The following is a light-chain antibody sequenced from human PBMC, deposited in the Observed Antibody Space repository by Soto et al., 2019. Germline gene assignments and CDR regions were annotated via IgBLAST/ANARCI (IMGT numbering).Light chain of an antibody. V-gene: IGKV1-5*03. CDR2: KAS. Sequence: DIQMTQSPSTLSASVGDRVTITCRSRQSISSWLAWYQQKPGKAPKLLIYKASSLESGVPSRFSGSGSGTEFTLTISSLQPDDFATYYCQQYNRYSWTFGQGTKVEIK. CDR1: QSISSW. CDR3: QQYNRYSWT. J-gene: IGKJ1*01.